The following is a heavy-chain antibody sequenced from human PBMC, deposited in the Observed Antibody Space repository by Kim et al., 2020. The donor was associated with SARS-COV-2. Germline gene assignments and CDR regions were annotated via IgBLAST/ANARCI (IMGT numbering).Heavy chain of an antibody. V-gene: IGHV4-59*01. CDR2: ST. D-gene: IGHD6-19*01. Sequence: STNYNPSLKNRFTISVDTSKNQFSLKLSSVTAADTAVYYCARSYSSGFDYWGQGTLVTVSS. CDR3: ARSYSSGFDY. J-gene: IGHJ4*02.